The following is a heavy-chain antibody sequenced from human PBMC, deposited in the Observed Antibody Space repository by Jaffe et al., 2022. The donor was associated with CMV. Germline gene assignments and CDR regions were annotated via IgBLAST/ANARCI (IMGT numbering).Heavy chain of an antibody. CDR1: GGSFSGYY. CDR2: INHSGST. D-gene: IGHD6-13*01. V-gene: IGHV4-34*01. J-gene: IGHJ6*02. CDR3: ARAAYSSSPDYYYYGMDV. Sequence: QVQLQQWGAGLLKPSETLSLTCAVYGGSFSGYYWSWIRQPPGKGLEWIGEINHSGSTNYNPSLKSRVTISVDTSKNQFSLKLSSVTAADTAVYYCARAAYSSSPDYYYYGMDVWGQGTTVTVSS.